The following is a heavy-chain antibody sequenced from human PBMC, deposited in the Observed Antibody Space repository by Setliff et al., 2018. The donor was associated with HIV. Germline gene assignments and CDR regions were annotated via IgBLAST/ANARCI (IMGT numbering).Heavy chain of an antibody. CDR2: ISSDGNYK. V-gene: IGHV3-30*02. J-gene: IGHJ4*02. Sequence: GGSLRLSCAASGFTFSAYNMHWARQAPGKGLEWVTFISSDGNYKIYADSVKGRFTVSRDNSKNTVYLQVNSLRPEDTAVYYCARDERWSLDYWGQGALVTVSS. CDR1: GFTFSAYN. CDR3: ARDERWSLDY. D-gene: IGHD2-8*01.